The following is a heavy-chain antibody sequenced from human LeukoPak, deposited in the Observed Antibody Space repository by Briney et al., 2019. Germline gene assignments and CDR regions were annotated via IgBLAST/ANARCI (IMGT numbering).Heavy chain of an antibody. CDR1: GVTFSGHP. D-gene: IGHD3-10*01. CDR2: ISSDGSDK. J-gene: IGHJ3*01. V-gene: IGHV3-30*04. CDR3: ARKGNAFDF. Sequence: PGGSLRLSCAASGVTFSGHPIHWVRQAPGKGLEWVAVISSDGSDKYYADSVKGRFTISGDNTKNSLYLQMDSLRAEDTAVYYCARKGNAFDFWGQGTMVTVSS.